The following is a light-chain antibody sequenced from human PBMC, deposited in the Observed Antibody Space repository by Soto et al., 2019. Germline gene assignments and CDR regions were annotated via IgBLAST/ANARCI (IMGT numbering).Light chain of an antibody. J-gene: IGLJ2*01. V-gene: IGLV1-44*01. CDR2: SNN. Sequence: QSVLTQPPSVSGTPGQRVNMSCSGSSSNIGSKSVSWYQHLPQTAPKLLIYSNNQRPSGVPGRFSGSKPGTSASLAISGLQSDDETQYYCAAWDDSLNVLVFGGGTKVTVL. CDR1: SSNIGSKS. CDR3: AAWDDSLNVLV.